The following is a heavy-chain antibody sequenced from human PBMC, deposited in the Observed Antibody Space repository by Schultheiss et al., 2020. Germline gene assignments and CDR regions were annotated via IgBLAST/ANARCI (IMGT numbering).Heavy chain of an antibody. Sequence: GESLKISCKASGYTFTSYDINWVRQATGQGLEWMGWMNPNSGNTGYAQKFQGRVTMTRNTSISTAYMELSSLRSEDTAVYYCARSHCSSTSCYMDFGWFDPWGKGTLVTVSS. CDR3: ARSHCSSTSCYMDFGWFDP. J-gene: IGHJ5*02. CDR1: GYTFTSYD. CDR2: MNPNSGNT. V-gene: IGHV1-8*01. D-gene: IGHD2-2*02.